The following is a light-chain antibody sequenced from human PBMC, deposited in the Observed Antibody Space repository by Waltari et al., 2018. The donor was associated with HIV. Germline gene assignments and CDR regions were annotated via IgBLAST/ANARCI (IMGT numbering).Light chain of an antibody. V-gene: IGKV1-39*01. J-gene: IGKJ4*01. CDR2: GAF. CDR1: QSISTY. CDR3: QQTFRIPLT. Sequence: DIQMTQSPSSLSASVGDRVTITCRASQSISTYLNWYQQRPGKAPKLLIYGAFALQSGVPSGFSGSGSGTDFTLTITSLQPEDFATHYCQQTFRIPLTFGGGTKV.